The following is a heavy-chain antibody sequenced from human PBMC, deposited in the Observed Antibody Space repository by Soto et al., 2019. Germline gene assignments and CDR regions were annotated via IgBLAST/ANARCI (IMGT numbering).Heavy chain of an antibody. V-gene: IGHV1-3*01. Sequence: QAELVQSGAEVKKPGASVKVSCKASGYTFTNYAVHWLRKDPGQGLEWMGWLNAGNGDRKYSPTFKDRDTISRDTSVSIAYIELSSLRSEDTAVYYCAGQGIPYNSGSADDFYSYYTYMDVWGKGTTVTVSS. D-gene: IGHD3-10*01. J-gene: IGHJ6*03. CDR3: AGQGIPYNSGSADDFYSYYTYMDV. CDR1: GYTFTNYA. CDR2: LNAGNGDR.